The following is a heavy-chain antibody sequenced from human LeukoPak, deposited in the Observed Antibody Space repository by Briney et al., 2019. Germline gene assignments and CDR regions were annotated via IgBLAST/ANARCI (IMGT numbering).Heavy chain of an antibody. CDR2: IYPGDSDT. V-gene: IGHV5-51*04. CDR3: ARTYCSSTSCYGGDAFDI. CDR1: GYSFTSYW. Sequence: GESLKISCKGSGYSFTSYWIGWVRQMPGKGLEWMGIIYPGDSDTRYSPSFQGQVTISADKPISTAYLQWSSPKASDTAMYYCARTYCSSTSCYGGDAFDIWGQGTMVTVSS. D-gene: IGHD2-2*01. J-gene: IGHJ3*02.